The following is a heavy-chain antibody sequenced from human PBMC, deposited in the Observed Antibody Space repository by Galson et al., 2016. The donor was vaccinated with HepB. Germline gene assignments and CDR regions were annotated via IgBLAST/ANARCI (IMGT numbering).Heavy chain of an antibody. Sequence: RSLRLSCAASGFTFSSYAMHWVRQAPGKGLEWVAIISYGGTDIYYADSVKGRFTISRDNSNNTLYLQMNSLRAEDTAVYYCAKAQWEIRHAMDVWGQGTTVSVSS. J-gene: IGHJ6*02. CDR3: AKAQWEIRHAMDV. V-gene: IGHV3-30*04. D-gene: IGHD1-26*01. CDR2: ISYGGTDI. CDR1: GFTFSSYA.